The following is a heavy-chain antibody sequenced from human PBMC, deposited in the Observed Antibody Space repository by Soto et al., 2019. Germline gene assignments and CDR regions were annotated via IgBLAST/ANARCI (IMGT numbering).Heavy chain of an antibody. D-gene: IGHD4-17*01. J-gene: IGHJ4*02. CDR2: IYPGDSDT. Sequence: GESLKISCKGSGYSFTSYWIGWVRQMPGKGLEWMGIIYPGDSDTRYSPSFQGQVTISADKSISTAYLQWSSLKASDTAMYYCARPRGDPTVTTLYYFDYWGQGTLVTVSS. V-gene: IGHV5-51*01. CDR3: ARPRGDPTVTTLYYFDY. CDR1: GYSFTSYW.